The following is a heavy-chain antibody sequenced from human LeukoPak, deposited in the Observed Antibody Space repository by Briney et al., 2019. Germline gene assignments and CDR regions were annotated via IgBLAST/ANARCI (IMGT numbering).Heavy chain of an antibody. J-gene: IGHJ4*02. D-gene: IGHD5-18*01. CDR1: GGTFISYA. V-gene: IGHV1-69*05. Sequence: SVKVSCKASGGTFISYAISWVRQAPGQGLEWMGGIIPIFGTANYAQKFQGRVTITTDESTSTAYMELSSLRSEDTAVYYCARALDSYGFSPFDYWGQGTLVTVSS. CDR2: IIPIFGTA. CDR3: ARALDSYGFSPFDY.